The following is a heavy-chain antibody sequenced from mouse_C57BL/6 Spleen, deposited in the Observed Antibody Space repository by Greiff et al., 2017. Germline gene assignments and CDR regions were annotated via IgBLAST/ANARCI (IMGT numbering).Heavy chain of an antibody. Sequence: QVQLKQSGAELVKPGASVKISCKASGYAFSSYWMNWVKQRPGKGLEWIGQIYPGDGDTNYNGKFKGKATLTADKSSSTAYMQLSSLTSEDSAVYFCARRDYGNYVFAYWGQGTLVTVSA. J-gene: IGHJ3*01. D-gene: IGHD2-1*01. CDR1: GYAFSSYW. CDR3: ARRDYGNYVFAY. V-gene: IGHV1-80*01. CDR2: IYPGDGDT.